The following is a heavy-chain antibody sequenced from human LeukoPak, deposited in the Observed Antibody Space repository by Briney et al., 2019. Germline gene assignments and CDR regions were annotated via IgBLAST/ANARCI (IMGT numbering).Heavy chain of an antibody. J-gene: IGHJ3*02. CDR3: ARVLDGYNYDAFDI. CDR1: GFTFSSYS. Sequence: LRLSCAASGFTFSSYSMNWVRQATGKGLEWVSSISSSSSYIYYADSVKGRFTISRDNARNSLYLQMNSLRAEDTAVYYCARVLDGYNYDAFDIWGQGTMVTVSS. D-gene: IGHD5-24*01. CDR2: ISSSSSYI. V-gene: IGHV3-21*01.